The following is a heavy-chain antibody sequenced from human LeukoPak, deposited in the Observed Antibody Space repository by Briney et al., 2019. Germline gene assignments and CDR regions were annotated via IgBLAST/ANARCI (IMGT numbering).Heavy chain of an antibody. CDR3: AKGRYCSTGSCSYFDD. CDR2: ISASGGST. J-gene: IGHJ4*02. D-gene: IGHD2-15*01. CDR1: GFTFSSYG. V-gene: IGHV3-23*01. Sequence: GGSLRLSCAASGFTFSSYGMSWVRQAPGKGLEWVSVISASGGSTDYADSVKGRFTISRDNSKSTLYLQMNSLRAEDTAVYYCAKGRYCSTGSCSYFDDWGQGTLVTVSS.